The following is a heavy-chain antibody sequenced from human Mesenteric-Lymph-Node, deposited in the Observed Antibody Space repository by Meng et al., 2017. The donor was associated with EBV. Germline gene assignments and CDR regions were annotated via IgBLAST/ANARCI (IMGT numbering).Heavy chain of an antibody. Sequence: QGWRVRSGGGLVQPGRSSGLSCAASGFTFISYDIHWGRQAPGKGLEWVAVIWFDGSYQYYADSVKGRFTMSRDNSKNTVYLQLNSLRAEDTAVYFCAKDLWLGGWFDSWGQGSLVTVSS. D-gene: IGHD6-19*01. CDR3: AKDLWLGGWFDS. V-gene: IGHV3-33*06. J-gene: IGHJ5*01. CDR2: IWFDGSYQ. CDR1: GFTFISYD.